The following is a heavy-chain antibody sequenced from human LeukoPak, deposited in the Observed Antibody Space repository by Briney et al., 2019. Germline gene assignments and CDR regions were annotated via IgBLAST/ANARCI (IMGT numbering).Heavy chain of an antibody. CDR2: IRYDGSNK. J-gene: IGHJ4*02. V-gene: IGHV3-30*02. CDR3: ANPYYDILTGYYSPYYFDY. CDR1: GFTFSSYG. Sequence: GGSLRLSCAASGFTFSSYGMHWVCQAPGKGLEWVAFIRYDGSNKYYADSVKGRFTISRDNSKNTLYLQMNSLRAEDTAVYYCANPYYDILTGYYSPYYFDYWGQGTLVTVSS. D-gene: IGHD3-9*01.